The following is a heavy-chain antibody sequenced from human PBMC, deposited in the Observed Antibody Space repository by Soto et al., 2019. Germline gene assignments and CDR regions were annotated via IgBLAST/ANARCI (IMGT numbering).Heavy chain of an antibody. Sequence: QLLQSGGGWVQPGGSLTLSCAASGFTFGTTDMSWVRQAPGEGLAWVSTIDGSGGITYYADSVKGRFTISRDNSRNTVYLQMNSLRGDDTALYYCVKNSGWFNTWGQGALVTVSS. J-gene: IGHJ5*02. CDR2: IDGSGGIT. CDR3: VKNSGWFNT. V-gene: IGHV3-23*01. CDR1: GFTFGTTD. D-gene: IGHD3-10*01.